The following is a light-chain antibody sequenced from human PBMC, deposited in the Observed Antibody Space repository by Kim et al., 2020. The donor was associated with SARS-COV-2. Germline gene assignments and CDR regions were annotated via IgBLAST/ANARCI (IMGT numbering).Light chain of an antibody. CDR2: AAS. V-gene: IGKV1-17*01. Sequence: ASVGDTVTITCRARQDIRDGLGWFQRRPGEVPRRLISAASTLQSGVPSRFSGSRYGTDFTLTISSLQPEDFATYFCLQYDLYPLAFGGGTKVDIK. CDR3: LQYDLYPLA. J-gene: IGKJ4*01. CDR1: QDIRDG.